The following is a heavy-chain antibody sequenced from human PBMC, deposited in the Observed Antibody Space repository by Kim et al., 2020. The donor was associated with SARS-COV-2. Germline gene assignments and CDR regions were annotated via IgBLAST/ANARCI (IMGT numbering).Heavy chain of an antibody. D-gene: IGHD3-10*01. Sequence: GGSLRLSCAASGFTFSSYGMHWVRQAPGKGLEWVAVISYDGSNKYYADSVKGRFTISRDNSKNTLYLQMNSLRAEDTAVYYCAKDLEPWYYGSGSFDYWGQGTLVTVSS. CDR2: ISYDGSNK. CDR1: GFTFSSYG. J-gene: IGHJ4*02. V-gene: IGHV3-30*18. CDR3: AKDLEPWYYGSGSFDY.